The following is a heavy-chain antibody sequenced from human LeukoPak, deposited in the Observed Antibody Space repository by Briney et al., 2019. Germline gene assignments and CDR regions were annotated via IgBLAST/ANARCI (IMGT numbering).Heavy chain of an antibody. CDR2: IYPMLGVD. CDR1: GGSFSTYA. Sequence: ASVKVSCEASGGSFSTYAVSWVRQAPGQGREWMGRIYPMLGVDNYAQRFQGRVTITADKSTGTAYMELNSLTSEDTAVYYCAREGSGTSSPMAYWGQGALVTVSS. V-gene: IGHV1-69*04. CDR3: AREGSGTSSPMAY. D-gene: IGHD1-14*01. J-gene: IGHJ4*02.